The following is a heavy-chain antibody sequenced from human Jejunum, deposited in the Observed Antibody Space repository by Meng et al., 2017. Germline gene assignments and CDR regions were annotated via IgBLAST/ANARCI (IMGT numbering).Heavy chain of an antibody. CDR3: ARDSETYPTYFDY. D-gene: IGHD5-24*01. Sequence: QGELQESGPGLVSASETLSLTCPVSGGSVSSGFYYWSWIRQPPGKGLEWIGYISDSGTTNYNPSLKSRVTMSVDTSKNHFSLKLTSVTVADTAVYFCARDSETYPTYFDYWGQGTLVTVSS. CDR1: GGSVSSGFYY. CDR2: ISDSGTT. J-gene: IGHJ4*02. V-gene: IGHV4-61*03.